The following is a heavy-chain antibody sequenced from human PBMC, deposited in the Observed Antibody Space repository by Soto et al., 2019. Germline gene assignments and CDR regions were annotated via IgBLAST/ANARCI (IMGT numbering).Heavy chain of an antibody. V-gene: IGHV4-30-2*01. CDR2: MYHSGST. Sequence: QLQLQEYGSGLVKPSQTLSLTCAVSGGSISSGGYSWSWIRQPPGKGLEWIGYMYHSGSTYYNPSLKSRVTISIDSSKNQFSLKLSSVTAAYTSVYYGSRVPDYWGQGILVTVSS. CDR1: GGSISSGGYS. CDR3: SRVPDY. J-gene: IGHJ4*02. D-gene: IGHD2-2*01.